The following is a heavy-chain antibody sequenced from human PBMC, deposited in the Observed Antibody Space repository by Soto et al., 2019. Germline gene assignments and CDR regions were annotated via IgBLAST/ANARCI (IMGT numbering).Heavy chain of an antibody. CDR3: ARSRVDFWSGYPIRWFDP. D-gene: IGHD3-3*01. Sequence: GGSLRLSCAASGFTFINYGLHWVRQAPGKGLEWVAGISYDGSKKYYADSVKGQFTISRDSSTNTLFLQMNTMRPADTAVYYCARSRVDFWSGYPIRWFDPWGQGTLVTVSS. J-gene: IGHJ5*02. CDR2: ISYDGSKK. V-gene: IGHV3-30*03. CDR1: GFTFINYG.